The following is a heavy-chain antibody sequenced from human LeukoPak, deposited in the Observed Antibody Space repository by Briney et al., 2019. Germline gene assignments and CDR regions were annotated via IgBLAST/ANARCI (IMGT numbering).Heavy chain of an antibody. CDR1: GGSISSNTYY. Sequence: SETLSLTCIVSGGSISSNTYYWGWIRQPPGKGLEWIGSIYYSGSTYYNPSLKSRVTISVDTSKNQFSLKLSSVTAADTAVYYCARHVGNSGSGSYLTYFDYWGQGTLVTVSS. CDR3: ARHVGNSGSGSYLTYFDY. D-gene: IGHD3-10*01. V-gene: IGHV4-39*01. J-gene: IGHJ4*02. CDR2: IYYSGST.